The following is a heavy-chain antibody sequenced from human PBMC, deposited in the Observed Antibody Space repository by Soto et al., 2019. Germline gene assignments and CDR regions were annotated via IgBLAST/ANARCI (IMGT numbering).Heavy chain of an antibody. CDR2: INAGHGNT. CDR1: GYTFSSYA. V-gene: IGHV1-3*01. J-gene: IGHJ4*02. Sequence: ASVKVSCKASGYTFSSYAMHWVRQAPGQRLEWMGWINAGHGNTKSSQKFQDRVTIPRDTSASTAYMELTSLRSEDTAVYYCARDTGDGTFDFWGQGTLVTVSS. D-gene: IGHD7-27*01. CDR3: ARDTGDGTFDF.